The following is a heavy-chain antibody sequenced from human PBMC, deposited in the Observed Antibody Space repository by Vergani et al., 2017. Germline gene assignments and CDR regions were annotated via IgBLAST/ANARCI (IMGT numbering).Heavy chain of an antibody. V-gene: IGHV3-23*01. Sequence: EVQLLESGGGLVQPGGSLRLSCAASGFTFSSYAMSWVRQAPGKGLEWVSAISGSGGSTYYADSVKGRFTISRDNSKNTLYLQMNSLRAEDTAVYYCAKGGSSLGYYYYYMDVWGKGTTVTVSS. CDR1: GFTFSSYA. CDR2: ISGSGGST. D-gene: IGHD2-2*01. J-gene: IGHJ6*03. CDR3: AKGGSSLGYYYYYMDV.